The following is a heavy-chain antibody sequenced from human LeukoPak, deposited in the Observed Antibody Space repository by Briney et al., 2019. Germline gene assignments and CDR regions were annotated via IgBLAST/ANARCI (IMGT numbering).Heavy chain of an antibody. J-gene: IGHJ6*02. CDR2: ISYDGSNK. CDR3: AKASTAMYYYYGMDV. V-gene: IGHV3-30*18. Sequence: GGSLRLSCAASGFTVSSYGMHWVRQAPGKGLEWVAVISYDGSNKYYADSVKGRFTISRDNSKNTLYLQMNSLRAEDTAVYYCAKASTAMYYYYGMDVWGQGTTVTVSS. CDR1: GFTVSSYG. D-gene: IGHD5-18*01.